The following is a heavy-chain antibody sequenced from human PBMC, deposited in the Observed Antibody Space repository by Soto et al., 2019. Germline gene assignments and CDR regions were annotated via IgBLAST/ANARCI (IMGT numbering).Heavy chain of an antibody. V-gene: IGHV4-39*02. Sequence: SETLSLTCTVSGDSISSNNYYWGWIRQPPGKGLEWIGGINYSGNTYYDPSLKNRVTLSIDTSKKHFSINLISVTAANTGEYYCSTGSDAYKGGRTWGQGTLVTVSS. CDR2: INYSGNT. CDR3: STGSDAYKGGRT. CDR1: GDSISSNNYY. J-gene: IGHJ5*02. D-gene: IGHD1-1*01.